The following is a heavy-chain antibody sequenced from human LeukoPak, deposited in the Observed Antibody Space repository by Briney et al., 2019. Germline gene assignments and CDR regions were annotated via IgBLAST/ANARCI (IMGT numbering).Heavy chain of an antibody. CDR1: GFTVSSNY. CDR3: ARAFYDSSGYYFDY. CDR2: IYSGGST. D-gene: IGHD3-22*01. Sequence: GGSLRLSCAASGFTVSSNYMSWVRQAPGKGLEWVSVIYSGGSTYYADSVKGRFTISRHNSKTTLYLQMNSLRAEDTAVYYCARAFYDSSGYYFDYWGQGTLVTVSS. V-gene: IGHV3-53*04. J-gene: IGHJ4*02.